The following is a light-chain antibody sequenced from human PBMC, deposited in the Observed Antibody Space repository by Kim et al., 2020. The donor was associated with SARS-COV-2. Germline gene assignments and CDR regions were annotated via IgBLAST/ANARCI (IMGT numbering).Light chain of an antibody. CDR2: SND. V-gene: IGLV1-44*01. CDR1: ISNIGSNV. Sequence: QPVLTQPPSASGTPGQRVTISCSGSISNIGSNVVNWYQQLPGTAPKLLMYSNDYRPSGVPDRFSDSKSGTSASLAISGLQSEDEADYYCVAWDDSLKGSVFGGGTQLTVL. CDR3: VAWDDSLKGSV. J-gene: IGLJ2*01.